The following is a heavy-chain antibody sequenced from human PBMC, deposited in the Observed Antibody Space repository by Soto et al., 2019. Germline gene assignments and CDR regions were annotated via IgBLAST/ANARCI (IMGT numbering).Heavy chain of an antibody. CDR1: GFTFSSYG. V-gene: IGHV3-30*03. Sequence: SGGSLRLSCAASGFTFSSYGMHWVRQAPGKGLEWVAVISYDGSNKYYADSVKGRFTISRDNSKNTLYLQMNSLRAEDTAVYYCALLVVVTAIDYWGQGTLVTVSS. CDR3: ALLVVVTAIDY. D-gene: IGHD2-21*02. CDR2: ISYDGSNK. J-gene: IGHJ4*02.